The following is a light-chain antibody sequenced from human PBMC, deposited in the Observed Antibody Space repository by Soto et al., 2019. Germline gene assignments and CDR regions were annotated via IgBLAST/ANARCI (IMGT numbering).Light chain of an antibody. J-gene: IGKJ2*01. Sequence: DIQMTQSPSSVSASLGDRVPIACRASQGVSNWLAWYQQKPGKAPKLLIYAASSLPSGVSSRFSGSAAGTDITLIINILQHEGVATYYCQHTNTFPYTFGQGTKLEIK. CDR1: QGVSNW. CDR2: AAS. V-gene: IGKV1-12*01. CDR3: QHTNTFPYT.